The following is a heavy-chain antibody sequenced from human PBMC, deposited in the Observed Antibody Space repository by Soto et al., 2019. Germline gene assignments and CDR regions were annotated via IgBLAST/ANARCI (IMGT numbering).Heavy chain of an antibody. CDR3: AKGAFMTTVMGFFDY. CDR2: TSGSGGST. Sequence: EVQLLESGGGLVQPGGSLRLSCAASGLTFSSYAMSWVRQAPGKGLEWVSATSGSGGSTYYADSVKGRFTISRDNSKNTLYLLMNSLRAEDTAVYYCAKGAFMTTVMGFFDYWGQGTLGTVSS. J-gene: IGHJ4*02. D-gene: IGHD4-17*01. V-gene: IGHV3-23*01. CDR1: GLTFSSYA.